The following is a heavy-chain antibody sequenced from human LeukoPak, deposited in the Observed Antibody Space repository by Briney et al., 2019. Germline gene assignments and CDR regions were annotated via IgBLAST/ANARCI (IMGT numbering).Heavy chain of an antibody. CDR2: INAGNGNT. CDR3: ARVGGYSSWYYFDY. CDR1: GYTFTSYA. Sequence: ASVKVSCTASGYTFTSYAMHWERQAPGQRLEWMGWINAGNGNTKYSQKFQGRVTITRDTSASTAYMELSSLRSEDTAVYYCARVGGYSSWYYFDYWGQGTLVTVSS. D-gene: IGHD6-13*01. V-gene: IGHV1-3*01. J-gene: IGHJ4*02.